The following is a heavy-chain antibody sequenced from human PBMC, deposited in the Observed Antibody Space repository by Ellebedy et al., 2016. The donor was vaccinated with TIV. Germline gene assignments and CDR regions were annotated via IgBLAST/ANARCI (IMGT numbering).Heavy chain of an antibody. J-gene: IGHJ4*02. V-gene: IGHV1-18*01. Sequence: ASVKVSXKASGYTFSRYGITWVRQAPGQGLEWMGWICGYNGNTNYAQKFRGRVTMTTDTSTSIAYMELRSLRSDDTAVYYCARDDIVVVPVGSLDYWGQGTPVTVSS. D-gene: IGHD2-2*01. CDR2: ICGYNGNT. CDR1: GYTFSRYG. CDR3: ARDDIVVVPVGSLDY.